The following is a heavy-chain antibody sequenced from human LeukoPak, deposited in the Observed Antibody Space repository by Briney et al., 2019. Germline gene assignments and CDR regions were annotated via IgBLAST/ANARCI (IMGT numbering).Heavy chain of an antibody. D-gene: IGHD2-2*01. CDR2: TYYRSNWYN. J-gene: IGHJ5*01. CDR1: GDSVSSNSAA. V-gene: IGHV6-1*01. CDR3: ARDDCSGTSCYVDS. Sequence: SQTLSLTCALSGDSVSSNSAAWHWIRQSPSRGLEWLVRTYYRSNWYNDYAVSVKSRITINPDTSKNQFSLQLNSVTPEDTAVYYCARDDCSGTSCYVDSWGQGTLVTVSS.